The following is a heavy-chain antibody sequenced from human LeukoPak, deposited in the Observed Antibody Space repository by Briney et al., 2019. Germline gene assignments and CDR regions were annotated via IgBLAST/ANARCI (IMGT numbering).Heavy chain of an antibody. CDR3: ARLYYYVTDFDY. CDR2: ISWNSGSI. V-gene: IGHV3-9*01. J-gene: IGHJ4*02. Sequence: GRSLRLSCAASGFTFEDYAMHWVRQAPGKGLEWVSGISWNSGSIGYADSVKGRFTISRDNAQNSLYLQMNSLRAEDTAVYYCARLYYYVTDFDYWGQGTLVTVSS. D-gene: IGHD3-22*01. CDR1: GFTFEDYA.